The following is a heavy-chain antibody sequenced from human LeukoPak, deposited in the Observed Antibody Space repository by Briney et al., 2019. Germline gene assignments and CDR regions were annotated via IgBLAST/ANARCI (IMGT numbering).Heavy chain of an antibody. CDR3: ARSLIDYGGSYDAFDI. V-gene: IGHV3-30*04. CDR1: GFTFNSYA. Sequence: GGSLRLSCAASGFTFNSYAMHWVRQAPGKGLEWVAVISYDENTKYYADSAKGRFSISRDNSKNTNTLYLQMNSLRAEDTAVYYCARSLIDYGGSYDAFDIWGQGTMVTISS. D-gene: IGHD4-23*01. J-gene: IGHJ3*02. CDR2: ISYDENTK.